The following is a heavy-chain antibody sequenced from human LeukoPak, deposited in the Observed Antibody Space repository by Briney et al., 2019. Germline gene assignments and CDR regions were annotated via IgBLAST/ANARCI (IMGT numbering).Heavy chain of an antibody. CDR3: AFDYTNYQSFDY. D-gene: IGHD4-11*01. Sequence: ASVTVSFKVSGGFFNKYAISWVRQAPGQGVEWMGGIIPGIGMTTYAETFQDRVAITADESTTTAYLDLTSLTTEDTAVYFCAFDYTNYQSFDYWGQGTLVTVSS. CDR1: GGFFNKYA. CDR2: IIPGIGMT. V-gene: IGHV1-69*10. J-gene: IGHJ4*02.